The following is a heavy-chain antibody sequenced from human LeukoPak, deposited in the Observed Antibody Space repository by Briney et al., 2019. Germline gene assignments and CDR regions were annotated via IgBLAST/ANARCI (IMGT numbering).Heavy chain of an antibody. D-gene: IGHD3-22*01. CDR3: ARIAEFCSSGYYVEDY. Sequence: SGPTLVNPTQTLTLTCTFSGFSLSTSGMCVSWIRQPPGKALEWLALIDWDDDKYYSTSLKTRLTISKGTSKNQVVLTMTNMDPVDTATYYCARIAEFCSSGYYVEDYWGQGTLVTVSS. CDR1: GFSLSTSGMC. CDR2: IDWDDDK. J-gene: IGHJ4*02. V-gene: IGHV2-70*01.